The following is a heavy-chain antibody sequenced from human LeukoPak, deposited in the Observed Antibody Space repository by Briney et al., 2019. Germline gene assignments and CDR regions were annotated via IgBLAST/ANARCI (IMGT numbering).Heavy chain of an antibody. CDR3: AKYPTTVTTNWFDP. CDR2: ISGSGGST. Sequence: GGSLRLSCAASGFTFNSYAMSWVRQAPGKGLEWVSAISGSGGSTYYADSVKGRFTISSDNSKNTLYLQTNSLRAEDTAVYYCAKYPTTVTTNWFDPWGQGTLVTVSS. V-gene: IGHV3-23*01. D-gene: IGHD4-11*01. J-gene: IGHJ5*02. CDR1: GFTFNSYA.